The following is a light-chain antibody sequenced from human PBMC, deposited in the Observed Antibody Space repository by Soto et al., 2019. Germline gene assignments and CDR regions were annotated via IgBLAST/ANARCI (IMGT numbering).Light chain of an antibody. V-gene: IGKV3-20*01. Sequence: EIVLTQSPGTLSLSPGERATLSCRASQSVSSSYLAWYQQKPGQAPRLLIYGASSRATGIPDRFSGSGSGTDFTLTISRLEPDDSAVYYCRQYRSSPRTFGRGPKVEIK. CDR2: GAS. CDR1: QSVSSSY. CDR3: RQYRSSPRT. J-gene: IGKJ1*01.